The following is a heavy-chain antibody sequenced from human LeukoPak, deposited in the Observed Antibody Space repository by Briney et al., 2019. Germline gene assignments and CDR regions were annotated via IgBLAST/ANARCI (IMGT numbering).Heavy chain of an antibody. Sequence: GGSLRLSCAASGFTFDDYAMHWVRQAPGKGLEWVSLISWDGGSTYYADSVKGRFTISRDNSKNSLYLPMNSLRAGDTALYYCAKDGGAGVFCPWGQGNLVTVSS. V-gene: IGHV3-43D*04. CDR1: GFTFDDYA. CDR2: ISWDGGST. J-gene: IGHJ5*02. CDR3: AKDGGAGVFCP. D-gene: IGHD3-10*02.